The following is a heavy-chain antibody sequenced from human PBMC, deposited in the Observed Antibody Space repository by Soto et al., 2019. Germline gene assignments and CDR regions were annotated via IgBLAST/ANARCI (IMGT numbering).Heavy chain of an antibody. CDR1: GFTFSSYA. CDR3: ARYRLRYNWNDFPYYYYGMDV. CDR2: ISYDGSEK. J-gene: IGHJ6*02. Sequence: QVQLVESGGGVVQPGRSLRLSCAASGFTFSSYAMHWVRQAPGKGLEWVAVISYDGSEKYYADSVKGRFTISRDNSKNTLYLQMSSLRAEDTAVYYCARYRLRYNWNDFPYYYYGMDVWGQGTTVTVSS. D-gene: IGHD1-1*01. V-gene: IGHV3-30-3*01.